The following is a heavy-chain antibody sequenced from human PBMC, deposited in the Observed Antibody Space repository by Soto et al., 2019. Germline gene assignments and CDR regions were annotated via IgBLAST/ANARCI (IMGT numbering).Heavy chain of an antibody. D-gene: IGHD1-26*01. CDR3: ARDPALGGSYSPSTPFDY. V-gene: IGHV1-18*01. J-gene: IGHJ4*02. Sequence: ASVKVSCKASGYTFTSYGINWVRQAPGRGLEWMGWISAYNGNTNYAQNLQGRVTMTTDTSTSTAYMELTSLRSEDTAVYYCARDPALGGSYSPSTPFDYWGQGTLVTVSS. CDR2: ISAYNGNT. CDR1: GYTFTSYG.